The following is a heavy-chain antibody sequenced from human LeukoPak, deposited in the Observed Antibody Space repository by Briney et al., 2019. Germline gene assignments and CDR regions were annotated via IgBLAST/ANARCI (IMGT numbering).Heavy chain of an antibody. CDR2: INHSGST. Sequence: SETLSLTCAVYGGSFSGYYWSWIRQPPGKGLEWIGEINHSGSTNYSPSLKGRVTISVDTSKNQFSLKLSSVTAADTAVYYCARGGQQLVRGWFDPWGQGTLVTVSS. V-gene: IGHV4-34*01. D-gene: IGHD6-13*01. J-gene: IGHJ5*02. CDR1: GGSFSGYY. CDR3: ARGGQQLVRGWFDP.